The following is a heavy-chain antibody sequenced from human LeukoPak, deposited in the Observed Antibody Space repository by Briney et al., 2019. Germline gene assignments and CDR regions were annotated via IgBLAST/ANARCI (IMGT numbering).Heavy chain of an antibody. CDR2: ISYDGSNK. V-gene: IGHV3-30-3*01. J-gene: IGHJ4*02. CDR3: ARDPDGDYYFDY. D-gene: IGHD4-17*01. Sequence: GGSLRLSCAAYGFTFSSYAMHWDRQAPGKGLEWVAVISYDGSNKYYADSVKGRFTISRDNSKNTLYLQMNSLRAGDTAVYYCARDPDGDYYFDYWGQGTLVTVSS. CDR1: GFTFSSYA.